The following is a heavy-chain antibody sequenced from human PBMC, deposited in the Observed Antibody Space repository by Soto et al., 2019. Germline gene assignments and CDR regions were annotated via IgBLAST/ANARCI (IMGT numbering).Heavy chain of an antibody. Sequence: QVQLQESGPGLVKPSETLSLTCTGSDGSISTYYWSWIRQPPGKGLEWIGYIYSSGSTNYNPSLKRRVTISVDTSKNQFSLTLSSGPDADTAVFYCARHKGYRLNYGMDVWGQGTTVTVYS. CDR1: DGSISTYY. J-gene: IGHJ6*02. D-gene: IGHD2-2*01. V-gene: IGHV4-59*08. CDR3: ARHKGYRLNYGMDV. CDR2: IYSSGST.